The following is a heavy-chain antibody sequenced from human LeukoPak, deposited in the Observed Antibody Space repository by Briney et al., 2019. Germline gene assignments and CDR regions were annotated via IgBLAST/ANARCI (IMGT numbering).Heavy chain of an antibody. CDR2: IHYSGST. J-gene: IGHJ6*02. D-gene: IGHD2-2*01. CDR1: GGSISSYY. Sequence: PSETLSLTCTVSGGSISSYYWSWIRQPPGKGLEWIGYIHYSGSTNYNPSLKSRVTISVDTSKNQFSLKLSSVTAADTAVYYCARAPGYCSSTSCSYGGDYYYYGMDVWGQGTTVTVSS. V-gene: IGHV4-59*01. CDR3: ARAPGYCSSTSCSYGGDYYYYGMDV.